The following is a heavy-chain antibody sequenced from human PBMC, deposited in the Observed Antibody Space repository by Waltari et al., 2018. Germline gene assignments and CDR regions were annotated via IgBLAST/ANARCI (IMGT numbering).Heavy chain of an antibody. CDR3: ARDPGFDDFWSGNHGGDYYGLDV. D-gene: IGHD3-3*01. CDR1: GFTFSSYG. CDR2: IWYDGSNK. V-gene: IGHV3-33*01. J-gene: IGHJ6*02. Sequence: QVQLVESGGGVVQPGRSLRLSCAASGFTFSSYGMHWVRQAPGKGLAWVAVIWYDGSNKYYADSVKGRFTISRDNSKNTLYLQMNSLRAEDTAVYYCARDPGFDDFWSGNHGGDYYGLDVWGQGTTVTVSS.